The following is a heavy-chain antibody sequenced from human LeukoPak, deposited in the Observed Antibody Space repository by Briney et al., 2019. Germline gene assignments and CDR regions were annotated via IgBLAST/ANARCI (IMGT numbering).Heavy chain of an antibody. J-gene: IGHJ4*02. CDR3: ARDLGIVGATVRPTNFDY. CDR1: GYTFTSYD. CDR2: INPNSGGT. V-gene: IGHV1-2*02. Sequence: ASVKVSCKASGYTFTSYDINWVRQAPGQGLEWMGGINPNSGGTNYAQKFQGRGTMTMDTDISTAYMERSRLRSDDTAVYYCARDLGIVGATVRPTNFDYWGQGTLVTVSS. D-gene: IGHD1-26*01.